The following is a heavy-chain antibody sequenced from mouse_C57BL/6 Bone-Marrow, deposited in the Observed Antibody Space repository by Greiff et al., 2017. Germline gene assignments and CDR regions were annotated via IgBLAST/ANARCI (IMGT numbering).Heavy chain of an antibody. CDR3: ARSGPLGRIFDY. D-gene: IGHD4-1*01. V-gene: IGHV1-55*01. CDR2: IYPTSGRT. Sequence: QVQLQQPGAELVKPGASVKMSCKASGYTFTSYWITWVKQRPGQGLEWIGDIYPTSGRTNYNEKFKSKAILTVDTSSNTAYMQLSSLTSEVSAFFSCARSGPLGRIFDYWGQGTTLTVSS. CDR1: GYTFTSYW. J-gene: IGHJ2*01.